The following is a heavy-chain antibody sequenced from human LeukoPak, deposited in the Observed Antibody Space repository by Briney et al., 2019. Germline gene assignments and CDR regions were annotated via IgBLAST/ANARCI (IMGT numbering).Heavy chain of an antibody. CDR2: IIPIFGTA. Sequence: SVKVSCKVSGYTLTELSMHWVRQAPGQGLEWMGGIIPIFGTANYAQKFQGRVTITADESTSTAYMELSSLRSEDTAAYYCARAGQLYDVAFDIWGQGTMVTVSS. V-gene: IGHV1-69*13. J-gene: IGHJ3*02. CDR3: ARAGQLYDVAFDI. D-gene: IGHD2-2*02. CDR1: GYTLTELS.